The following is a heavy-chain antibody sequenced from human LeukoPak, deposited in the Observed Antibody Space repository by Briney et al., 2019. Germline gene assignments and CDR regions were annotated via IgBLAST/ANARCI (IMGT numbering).Heavy chain of an antibody. J-gene: IGHJ5*02. D-gene: IGHD5-18*01. V-gene: IGHV1-2*02. CDR2: INPNSGGT. CDR1: GYTFTVYY. Sequence: ASVKVSCKASGYTFTVYYMHWVRQAPGQGGEGMGWINPNSGGTNYAQKFQGRVTMTRDTSISTAYMELSRLRSDDTAVYYCARDKADTAMINWFDPWGQGTLVTVSS. CDR3: ARDKADTAMINWFDP.